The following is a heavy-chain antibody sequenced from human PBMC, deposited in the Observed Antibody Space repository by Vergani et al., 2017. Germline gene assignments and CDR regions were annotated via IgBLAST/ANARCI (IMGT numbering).Heavy chain of an antibody. D-gene: IGHD4-17*01. CDR1: GYFISSGYY. CDR3: AGLGIPVTRRPYNWFDP. CDR2: IYRSGSP. V-gene: IGHV4-38-2*01. Sequence: QVQLQESGPGLVKPSETLSLTFAVSGYFISSGYYWGWIRQPPWKGLEWIGSIYRSGSPYYNPSLKSRVTISVDTSKNQFSRKLSSVTAADTAVYYCAGLGIPVTRRPYNWFDPWGQGTLVTVSS. J-gene: IGHJ5*02.